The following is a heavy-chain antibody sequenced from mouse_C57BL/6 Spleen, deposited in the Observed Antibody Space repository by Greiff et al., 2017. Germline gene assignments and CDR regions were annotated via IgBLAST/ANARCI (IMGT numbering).Heavy chain of an antibody. V-gene: IGHV3-8*01. Sequence: EVQLLESGPGLAKPSQTLSLTCSVTGYSITSDYWNWIRKFPGNKLEYMGYISYSGSTYYNPSLKSRISITRDTSKNQYYLQLNSVTTEDTATYYCARISPYYSNYVGYFDVWGTGTTVTVSS. D-gene: IGHD2-5*01. CDR2: ISYSGST. CDR3: ARISPYYSNYVGYFDV. J-gene: IGHJ1*03. CDR1: GYSITSDY.